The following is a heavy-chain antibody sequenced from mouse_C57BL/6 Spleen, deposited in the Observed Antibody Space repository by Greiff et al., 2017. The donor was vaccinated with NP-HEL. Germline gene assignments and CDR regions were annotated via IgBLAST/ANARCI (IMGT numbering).Heavy chain of an antibody. V-gene: IGHV2-9*01. Sequence: VMLVESGPGLVAPSQCLSISCTVSGFSLTSYGVDWVRQPPGKGLEWLGVIWGGGSTNYNSAPMSRLSISKDNSKSQVFLKMNSLQTDDTAMYYCAKREYDSSSYAMDYWGQGTSVTVSS. CDR3: AKREYDSSSYAMDY. CDR1: GFSLTSYG. CDR2: IWGGGST. J-gene: IGHJ4*01. D-gene: IGHD1-1*01.